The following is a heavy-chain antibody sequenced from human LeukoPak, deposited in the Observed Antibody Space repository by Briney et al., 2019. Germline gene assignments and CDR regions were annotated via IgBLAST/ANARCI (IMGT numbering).Heavy chain of an antibody. Sequence: GGSLRLSCAASGFTFDDYAMHWVRQAPGKGLEWVSGISWNSGSIGYADSVKGRFTISRDNAKNSLYLQMSSLRAEDMALYYCAKVRVGGSYFQHWGQGTLVTVSS. J-gene: IGHJ1*01. D-gene: IGHD1-26*01. V-gene: IGHV3-9*03. CDR2: ISWNSGSI. CDR3: AKVRVGGSYFQH. CDR1: GFTFDDYA.